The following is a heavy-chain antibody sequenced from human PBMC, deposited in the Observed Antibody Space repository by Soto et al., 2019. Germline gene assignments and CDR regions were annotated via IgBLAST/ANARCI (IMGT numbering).Heavy chain of an antibody. Sequence: QGQLVQSGAEVKKPGASVKVSCKASGYTFTRYGISWVRQAPGQGLEWMGWISGYNGDTKYAQKFQGRVTMTVDTSTTTPYMELRSLTSDYRAVYYCAKNGRHPCYYGGMDVWGQGTTVTVSS. CDR2: ISGYNGDT. V-gene: IGHV1-18*01. CDR1: GYTFTRYG. J-gene: IGHJ6*02. CDR3: AKNGRHPCYYGGMDV. D-gene: IGHD2-8*01.